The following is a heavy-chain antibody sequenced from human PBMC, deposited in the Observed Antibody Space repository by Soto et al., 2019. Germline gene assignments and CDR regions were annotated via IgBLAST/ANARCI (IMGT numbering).Heavy chain of an antibody. Sequence: ASVDVSCKTSGYTFSYDGITWWRQXPGQPLEWLGWISLYSDGTNYAQKFQGRVSMTTDTSTTTAYMELRSLRSDDTAVYYCARVVPGAEAWFGPWGQGTLVTVYS. CDR1: GYTFSYDG. J-gene: IGHJ5*02. CDR2: ISLYSDGT. D-gene: IGHD2-2*01. CDR3: ARVVPGAEAWFGP. V-gene: IGHV1-18*01.